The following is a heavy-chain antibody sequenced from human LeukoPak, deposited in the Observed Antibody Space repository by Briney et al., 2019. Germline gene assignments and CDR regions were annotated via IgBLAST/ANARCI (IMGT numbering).Heavy chain of an antibody. J-gene: IGHJ6*03. CDR3: ARDLAVGYYYYMDV. Sequence: SETLSLTCTVSGGSISSYYWGWIRQPPGKGLEWIGSIYHSGSTYYNPSLKSRVTISVDTSKNQFSLKLSSVTAADTAVYYCARDLAVGYYYYMDVWGKGTTVTVSS. D-gene: IGHD2-15*01. CDR1: GGSISSYY. V-gene: IGHV4-38-2*02. CDR2: IYHSGST.